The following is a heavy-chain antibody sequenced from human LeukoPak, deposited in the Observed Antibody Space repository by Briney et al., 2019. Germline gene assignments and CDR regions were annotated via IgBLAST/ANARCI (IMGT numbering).Heavy chain of an antibody. V-gene: IGHV1-18*01. J-gene: IGHJ4*02. CDR2: ISAYNGNT. Sequence: ASVKVSCKASGYTFTSYGISWVRQAPGQGLEWMGWISAYNGNTNYAQKLQGRVTMTTDTSTSTAYMELRGLRSDDTAVYYCARAGPIVVVPAALTYDYWGQGTLVTVSS. D-gene: IGHD2-2*01. CDR3: ARAGPIVVVPAALTYDY. CDR1: GYTFTSYG.